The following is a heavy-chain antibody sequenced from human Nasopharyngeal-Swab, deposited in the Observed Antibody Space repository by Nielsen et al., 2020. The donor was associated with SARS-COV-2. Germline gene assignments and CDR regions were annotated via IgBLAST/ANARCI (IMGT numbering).Heavy chain of an antibody. V-gene: IGHV3-33*01. CDR2: IWYDGSNK. CDR3: ARGNWNDYYYGMDV. D-gene: IGHD1-1*01. J-gene: IGHJ6*02. CDR1: GFTFSSYC. Sequence: GGSLRLSCAASGFTFSSYCMHWVRQAPGKGLEWVAVIWYDGSNKYYADSVKGRFTISRDNSKNTLYLQMNSLRAEDTAVYYCARGNWNDYYYGMDVWGQGTTVTVSS.